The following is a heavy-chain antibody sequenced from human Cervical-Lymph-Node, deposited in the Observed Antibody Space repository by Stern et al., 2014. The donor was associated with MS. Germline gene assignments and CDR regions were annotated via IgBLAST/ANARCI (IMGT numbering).Heavy chain of an antibody. V-gene: IGHV3-30-3*01. CDR2: ISYDGDNK. CDR3: ARGRFSSSSRLFDY. CDR1: GFTFDSYA. Sequence: MQLVESGGGVVQPGRSLRLSCAASGFTFDSYAMHWVRQTPGKGLEWVAVISYDGDNKYYADSVKGRFTISRDNSKNTLYLLMNSLSPEDTAVYYCARGRFSSSSRLFDYWGQGALVTVTS. D-gene: IGHD6-6*01. J-gene: IGHJ4*02.